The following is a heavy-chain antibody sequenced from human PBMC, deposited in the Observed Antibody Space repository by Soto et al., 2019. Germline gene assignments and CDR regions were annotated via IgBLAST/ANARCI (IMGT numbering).Heavy chain of an antibody. CDR3: ARPLRTGHGDYDF. CDR1: GYNFLDYW. V-gene: IGHV5-10-1*01. Sequence: PXESLKISCRASGYNFLDYWINWVRQVPGQGLEWMGKIDPKDSYTYYSPSFKGRVTISADKSISTAYLQWNSLRASDTAIYFCARPLRTGHGDYDFWGPGTVVTVSS. D-gene: IGHD2-8*01. J-gene: IGHJ4*02. CDR2: IDPKDSYT.